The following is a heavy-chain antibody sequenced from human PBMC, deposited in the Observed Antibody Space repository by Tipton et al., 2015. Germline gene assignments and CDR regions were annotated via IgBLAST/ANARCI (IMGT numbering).Heavy chain of an antibody. CDR2: VSSSSSYI. Sequence: GSLRLSCAASGFAFSSYTMNWVRQAPGKGLEWVSSVSSSSSYIYYADSVKGRFTISRDNARNSLYLQMNSLRAEDTAVYYCARSYYQLLASERVYGMDVWGQGTTVTVSS. J-gene: IGHJ6*02. CDR1: GFAFSSYT. CDR3: ARSYYQLLASERVYGMDV. V-gene: IGHV3-21*01. D-gene: IGHD2-2*01.